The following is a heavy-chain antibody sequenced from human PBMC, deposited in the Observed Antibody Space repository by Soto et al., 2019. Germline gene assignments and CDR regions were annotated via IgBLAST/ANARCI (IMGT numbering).Heavy chain of an antibody. CDR3: AKKYHYGSGTYLYYFDY. Sequence: EVQLLESGGGLVQPGGSLRLSCAASGFTFSHFVMSWVRQAPGKGLEWVSTLSGGDDSTYYADSVKDRFTISRDNSKNPLYLQLNSLRAEDTAVYYCAKKYHYGSGTYLYYFDYWGQGTLVTVSS. J-gene: IGHJ4*02. CDR1: GFTFSHFV. D-gene: IGHD3-10*01. CDR2: LSGGDDST. V-gene: IGHV3-23*01.